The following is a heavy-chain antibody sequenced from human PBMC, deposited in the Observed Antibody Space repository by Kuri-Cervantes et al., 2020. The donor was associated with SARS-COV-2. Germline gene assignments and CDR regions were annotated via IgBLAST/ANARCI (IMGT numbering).Heavy chain of an antibody. J-gene: IGHJ3*02. V-gene: IGHV3-33*01. Sequence: GGSLRLSCAASGFTFSSYGMHWVRQAPGKGLEWVAVIWYDGSNKYYADSVKGRFTISRDNSKNTLYLQMNSPRAEDTAVYYCAREWYYYDSSGYYPVGAFDIWGQGTMVTVSS. CDR2: IWYDGSNK. CDR1: GFTFSSYG. CDR3: AREWYYYDSSGYYPVGAFDI. D-gene: IGHD3-22*01.